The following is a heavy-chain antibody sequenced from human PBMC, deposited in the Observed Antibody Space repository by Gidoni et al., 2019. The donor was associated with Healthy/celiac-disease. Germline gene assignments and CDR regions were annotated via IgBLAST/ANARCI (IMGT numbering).Heavy chain of an antibody. CDR1: GFTFSSYA. CDR3: AKHRGVDSSGWESDY. D-gene: IGHD6-19*01. CDR2: ISGSGVST. J-gene: IGHJ4*02. V-gene: IGHV3-23*01. Sequence: EVQLLESGGGLVQPGGSLRLSCAASGFTFSSYAMSCVRQAPGKWLEWVSAISGSGVSTYDADSVKGRFTISRDNSKNTLYLKMNSLRAEDTAVYYCAKHRGVDSSGWESDYWGQGTLVTVSS.